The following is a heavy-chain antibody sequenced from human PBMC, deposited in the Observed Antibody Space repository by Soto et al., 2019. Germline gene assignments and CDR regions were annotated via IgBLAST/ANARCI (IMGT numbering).Heavy chain of an antibody. Sequence: GGSLRLSCEASGFTFSGYWMSRVRQAPGKGLEWVADIKHDGSVQYYVDSVKGRFTISRDNAKKLLYLQMNGLRAEDTALYYCARAPYSNAWYRFDLWGQGTLVTVSS. CDR3: ARAPYSNAWYRFDL. CDR2: IKHDGSVQ. V-gene: IGHV3-7*03. CDR1: GFTFSGYW. D-gene: IGHD4-4*01. J-gene: IGHJ4*02.